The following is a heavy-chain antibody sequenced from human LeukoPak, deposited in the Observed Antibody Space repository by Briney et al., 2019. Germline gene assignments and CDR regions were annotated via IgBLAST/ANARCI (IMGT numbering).Heavy chain of an antibody. CDR1: GFTFSKHA. Sequence: PGGSLRLSCETSGFTFSKHALNWVRQAPGKGLEWVSSISSSGTYIYYADSVKGRFTISRDNAKNTLYLQMNSLRAEDTAVYYCAQTSYSSGWYPPYYFDYWGQGTLVTVSS. V-gene: IGHV3-21*01. CDR2: ISSSGTYI. CDR3: AQTSYSSGWYPPYYFDY. J-gene: IGHJ4*02. D-gene: IGHD6-19*01.